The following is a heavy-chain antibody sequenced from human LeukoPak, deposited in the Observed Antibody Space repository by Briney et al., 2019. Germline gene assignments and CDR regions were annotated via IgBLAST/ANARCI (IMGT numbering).Heavy chain of an antibody. D-gene: IGHD3-3*01. V-gene: IGHV1-24*01. J-gene: IGHJ3*02. CDR3: ATNRQIMILGVVIMPAFDI. CDR1: GYTLTQLS. CDR2: FDVEDGEI. Sequence: ASVKVSGKVSGYTLTQLSVHWVRQAPGKGLEWRGGFDVEDGEIIYAQKFQGRVTMTEDTSTDTAYMALSSLRSEDTAVYSCATNRQIMILGVVIMPAFDIWGQGTMVTVSS.